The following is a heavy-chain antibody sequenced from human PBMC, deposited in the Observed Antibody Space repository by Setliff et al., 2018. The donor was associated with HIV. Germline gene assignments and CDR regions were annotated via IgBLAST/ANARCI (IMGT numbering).Heavy chain of an antibody. V-gene: IGHV4-39*07. D-gene: IGHD2-2*01. Sequence: PSETLSLTCTVSGGSISSGSYYWSWIRQPPGKGLEWIGSIYYSGSTYYNPSLKSRVTISVDTSRNQFSLKLSSVTAADTAVYYCARGLSSTASPYFYYYYMDVWGKGTTVTVSS. CDR2: IYYSGST. CDR1: GGSISSGSYY. CDR3: ARGLSSTASPYFYYYYMDV. J-gene: IGHJ6*03.